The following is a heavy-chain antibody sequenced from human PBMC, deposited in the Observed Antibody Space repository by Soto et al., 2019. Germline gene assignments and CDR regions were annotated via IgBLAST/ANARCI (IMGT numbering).Heavy chain of an antibody. CDR3: ARAVLVPAARVGYYYYYGMDV. J-gene: IGHJ6*02. Sequence: PSQTLSLTCAISGDSVSSNSAAWNCIRQSPSRGLEWLGRTYYRSKWYNDYAVSVKSRITINPDTSKNQFSLQLNSVTPEDTAVYYCARAVLVPAARVGYYYYYGMDVWGQGTTVTVS. CDR1: GDSVSSNSAA. CDR2: TYYRSKWYN. D-gene: IGHD2-2*01. V-gene: IGHV6-1*01.